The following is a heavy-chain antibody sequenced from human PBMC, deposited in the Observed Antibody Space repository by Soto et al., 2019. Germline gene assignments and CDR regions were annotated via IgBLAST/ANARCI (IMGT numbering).Heavy chain of an antibody. CDR2: INPNSGGT. CDR3: ARDSCISTSCNREDYDYGMDV. CDR1: GYTFTGYY. J-gene: IGHJ6*02. V-gene: IGHV1-2*04. Sequence: GASVKVSCKASGYTFTGYYMHWVRQAPGQGLEWMGWINPNSGGTNYAQKFQGWVTMTRDTSISTAYMELSRLRSDDTAVYYCARDSCISTSCNREDYDYGMDVWGQGTTVTAP. D-gene: IGHD2-2*01.